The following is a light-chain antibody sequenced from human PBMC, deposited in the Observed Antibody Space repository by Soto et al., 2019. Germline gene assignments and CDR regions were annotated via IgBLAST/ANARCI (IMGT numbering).Light chain of an antibody. Sequence: DIQMTQSPSSLAASVGDRVTITCRASQLISSWLVWYQQKPGHAPKLRIYAATNLQSGVPSRFRGSASGTEFTLAISSPQPEEVATYYCQQASSFPVTGGGGTEVQIK. J-gene: IGKJ4*01. CDR1: QLISSW. CDR2: AAT. V-gene: IGKV1-12*01. CDR3: QQASSFPVT.